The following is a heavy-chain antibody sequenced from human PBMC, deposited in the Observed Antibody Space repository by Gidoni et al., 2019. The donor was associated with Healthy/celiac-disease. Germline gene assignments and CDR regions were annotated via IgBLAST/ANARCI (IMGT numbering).Heavy chain of an antibody. CDR2: VYPGDPDA. CDR3: ARRATVTTGDAFDI. CDR1: GYSFTSYW. D-gene: IGHD4-17*01. V-gene: IGHV5-51*03. J-gene: IGHJ3*02. Sequence: EVQLVQSGDEVKKPGEALKISCKGSGYSFTSYWIGWVRQVPGKGLEWMGIVYPGDPDARYSPSFQGQVTISADKSISTAYLQWSSLKASDTAMYYCARRATVTTGDAFDIWGQGTMVTVSS.